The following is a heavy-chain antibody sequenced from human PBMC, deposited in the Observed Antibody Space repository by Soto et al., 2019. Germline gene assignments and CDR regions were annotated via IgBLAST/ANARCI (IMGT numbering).Heavy chain of an antibody. J-gene: IGHJ4*02. D-gene: IGHD6-19*01. CDR2: ISDSSSTI. CDR3: AREDGSGWVNYFDC. CDR1: GFTFSRYD. Sequence: PGGSLRLSCAASGFTFSRYDMNWVRQAPGKGLEWVSYISDSSSTIYYADSVKGRITISRDNAKNSLYLQMNGLRDEDTAVYYCAREDGSGWVNYFDCWGQGTLVTVSS. V-gene: IGHV3-48*02.